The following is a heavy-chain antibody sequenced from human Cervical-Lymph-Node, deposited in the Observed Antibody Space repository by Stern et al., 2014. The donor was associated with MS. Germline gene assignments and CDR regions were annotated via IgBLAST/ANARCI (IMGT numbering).Heavy chain of an antibody. D-gene: IGHD2-15*01. CDR1: GGPISSGTYY. CDR3: ARGRNGFGYDS. CDR2: IYTRGTP. V-gene: IGHV4-61*02. J-gene: IGHJ4*02. Sequence: VQLVESGPGLVKPSQTLSLTCTVSGGPISSGTYYWSWIRQPAGKGLEWIGRIYTRGTPDYPSSLKGRFTISVAMSKTQLSLRLTHVTAADTAVYYCARGRNGFGYDSWGQGTLATVSP.